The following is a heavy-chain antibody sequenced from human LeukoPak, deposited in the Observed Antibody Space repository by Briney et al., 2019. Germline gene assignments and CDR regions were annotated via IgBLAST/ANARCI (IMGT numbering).Heavy chain of an antibody. Sequence: SETLSLTCAVYGGSFSGYYWSWIRQPTGKGLEWIGEINHSGSTNYNPSLKSRVTISVDTSKNQFSLKLSSVTAADTAVYYCATRLKYYDSSGYPFDYWGQGTLVTVSS. CDR2: INHSGST. J-gene: IGHJ4*02. CDR3: ATRLKYYDSSGYPFDY. CDR1: GGSFSGYY. V-gene: IGHV4-34*01. D-gene: IGHD3-22*01.